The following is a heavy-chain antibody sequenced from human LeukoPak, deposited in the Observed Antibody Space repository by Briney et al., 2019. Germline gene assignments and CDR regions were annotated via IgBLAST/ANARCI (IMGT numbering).Heavy chain of an antibody. J-gene: IGHJ4*02. CDR3: AKDWERWLQFMGDY. V-gene: IGHV3-30*18. CDR1: GFTFSSYG. CDR2: ISYDGSNK. D-gene: IGHD5-24*01. Sequence: GRSLRLSCAASGFTFSSYGMHWVRQAPGKGLEWVVVISYDGSNKYYADSVKGRFTISRDNSKNTLYLQMNSLRAEDTAVYYCAKDWERWLQFMGDYWGQGTLVTVSS.